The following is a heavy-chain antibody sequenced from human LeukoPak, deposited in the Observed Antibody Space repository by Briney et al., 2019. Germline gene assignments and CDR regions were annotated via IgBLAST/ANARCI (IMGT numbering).Heavy chain of an antibody. J-gene: IGHJ5*02. D-gene: IGHD1-26*01. Sequence: ASVKVSCKASGYTFTGYYKHWVRQAPGQGLEWMGWINPNSGGTNYAQKFQGWVTMTRDTSISTAYMELSRLRSDDTAVYYCARDGSLVGATTDQGFDPWGQGTLVTVSS. V-gene: IGHV1-2*04. CDR2: INPNSGGT. CDR3: ARDGSLVGATTDQGFDP. CDR1: GYTFTGYY.